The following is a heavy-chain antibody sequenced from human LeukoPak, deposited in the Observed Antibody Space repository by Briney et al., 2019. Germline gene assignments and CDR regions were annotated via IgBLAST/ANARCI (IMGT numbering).Heavy chain of an antibody. J-gene: IGHJ6*02. V-gene: IGHV4-59*08. D-gene: IGHD6-19*01. CDR1: GGSISNYY. CDR2: IYYSGST. Sequence: SETLSLTCTVSGGSISNYYWRWIRQPPGKGLEWIGYIYYSGSTNYNPSLKSRVTISVDTSKNQFSLKLSSVTAADTAVYYCARSRTSSGWYGEDYGMDVWGQGTTVTVSS. CDR3: ARSRTSSGWYGEDYGMDV.